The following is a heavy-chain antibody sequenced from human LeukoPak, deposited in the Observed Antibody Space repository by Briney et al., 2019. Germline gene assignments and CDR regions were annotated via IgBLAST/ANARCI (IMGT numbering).Heavy chain of an antibody. CDR2: IRYDGSNK. V-gene: IGHV3-30*02. J-gene: IGHJ4*02. Sequence: PGGSLRLSCAASGFTFSSYGMHWVRQAPGKGLEWVAFIRYDGSNKYYADSVKGRFTISRDNSKNTLHLQMNSLRAEDTAVYYCAKDREWELLYYFDYWGQGTLVTVSS. CDR3: AKDREWELLYYFDY. D-gene: IGHD1-26*01. CDR1: GFTFSSYG.